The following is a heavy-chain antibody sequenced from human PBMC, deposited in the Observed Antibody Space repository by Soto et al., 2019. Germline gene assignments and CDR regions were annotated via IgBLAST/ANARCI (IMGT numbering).Heavy chain of an antibody. CDR2: ISYDGSNT. CDR3: ARVAIASRGVTAVTSALDV. J-gene: IGHJ6*02. CDR1: GFTFSSNT. Sequence: PGGSLRLSCAVSGFTFSSNTMHWVRQAPGKGLEWVAVISYDGSNTYYADSMKGRFTISRDNSKNTLYLQMNSLRDEDTAVYYCARVAIASRGVTAVTSALDVWGHGTTVTVSS. D-gene: IGHD3-10*01. V-gene: IGHV3-30-3*01.